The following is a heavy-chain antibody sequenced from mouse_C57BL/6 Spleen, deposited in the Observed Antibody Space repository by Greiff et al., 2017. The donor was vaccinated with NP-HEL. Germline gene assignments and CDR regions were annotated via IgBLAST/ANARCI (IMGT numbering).Heavy chain of an antibody. CDR2: INPNNGGT. J-gene: IGHJ1*03. V-gene: IGHV1-26*01. D-gene: IGHD2-1*01. CDR1: GYTFTDYY. CDR3: ARWEYGNQGYYDV. Sequence: EVQLQQSGPELVKPGASVKISCKASGYTFTDYYMNWVKQSHGKSLEWIGDINPNNGGTSYNQKFKGKATLTVDKSSSTAYMELRSLTSEDSAVYYGARWEYGNQGYYDVWGTGTTVTVSS.